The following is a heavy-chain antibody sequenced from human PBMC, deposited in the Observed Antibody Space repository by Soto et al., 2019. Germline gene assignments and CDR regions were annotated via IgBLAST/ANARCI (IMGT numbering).Heavy chain of an antibody. CDR3: ASGDGQLDAFDI. CDR1: GFTFSSYW. CDR2: IKQDGSEK. D-gene: IGHD1-1*01. J-gene: IGHJ3*02. V-gene: IGHV3-7*01. Sequence: GGSLRLSCAASGFTFSSYWMSWVRQAPGKGLEWVANIKQDGSEKYYVDSVKGRFTISRDNAKNSLYLQMNSLRAEDKAVYYCASGDGQLDAFDIWGQGTMVTVSS.